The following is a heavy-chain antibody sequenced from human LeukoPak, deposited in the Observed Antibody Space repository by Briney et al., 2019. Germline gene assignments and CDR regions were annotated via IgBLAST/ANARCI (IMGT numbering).Heavy chain of an antibody. Sequence: PGRSLRLSCAASGFTFSSYGMHWVRQAPGKGLEWVAMIWYDGSSKYYADSVKGRFTISRDNSKNTLYLQMNSLRAEDTAVYYCARDEEYCRGGSCYSAEYFQHWGQGTLVTVSS. D-gene: IGHD2-15*01. CDR3: ARDEEYCRGGSCYSAEYFQH. J-gene: IGHJ1*01. CDR1: GFTFSSYG. CDR2: IWYDGSSK. V-gene: IGHV3-33*01.